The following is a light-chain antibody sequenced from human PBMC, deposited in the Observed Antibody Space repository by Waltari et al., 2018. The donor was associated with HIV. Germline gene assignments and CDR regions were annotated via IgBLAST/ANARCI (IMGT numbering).Light chain of an antibody. CDR1: ESVSSW. J-gene: IGKJ1*01. V-gene: IGKV1-5*03. CDR2: KAS. CDR3: QQYYTYPWT. Sequence: DIQMTQSPSTLSASVRDSVTITCRASESVSSWLAWYQQKPGKAPKLLINKASSLGSGVPSRFSGSGSGTEFTLTISSLQPDVFATYYCQQYYTYPWTFGQGTKVEIK.